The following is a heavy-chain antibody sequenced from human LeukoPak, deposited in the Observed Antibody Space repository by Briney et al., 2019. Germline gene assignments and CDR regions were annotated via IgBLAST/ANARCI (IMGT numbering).Heavy chain of an antibody. V-gene: IGHV3-23*01. CDR3: ARDDHGEY. Sequence: GGSLRLSCATSGFTFSSYAMNWVRQAPGEGLEWVSAISGSGDSTYYTDSVKGRFTISRDNSKNTLYLQMNSLRAEDTAVYYCARDDHGEYWGQGTLVTVSS. J-gene: IGHJ4*02. D-gene: IGHD3-10*01. CDR2: ISGSGDST. CDR1: GFTFSSYA.